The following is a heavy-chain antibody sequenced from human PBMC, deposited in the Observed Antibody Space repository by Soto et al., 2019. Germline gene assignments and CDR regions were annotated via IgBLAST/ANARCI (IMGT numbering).Heavy chain of an antibody. CDR2: ISYDGSNK. Sequence: QVQLVASGGGGVQPGRSLRLSCAASGFTFSSYGMHWVRQAPGKGLEWVAVISYDGSNKYYADSVKGRFTISRDNSKNTLYLQMNSLRAEDTAVYYCAKPFVAVDAFDIWGQGTMVTVSS. CDR1: GFTFSSYG. V-gene: IGHV3-30*18. D-gene: IGHD5-12*01. J-gene: IGHJ3*02. CDR3: AKPFVAVDAFDI.